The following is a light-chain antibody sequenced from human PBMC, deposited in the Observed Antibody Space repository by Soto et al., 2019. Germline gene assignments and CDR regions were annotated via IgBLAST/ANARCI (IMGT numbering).Light chain of an antibody. J-gene: IGKJ2*01. CDR1: QSVSSN. Sequence: EIVMTQSPATLSVSPGERATLSCRASQSVSSNLAWYQQKPGKAPRLLIYGASTRATGIPARFSGSGSGTEFTLTISSLQSEDFAVYYCHQYNNWPYTFGQGTKLEIK. V-gene: IGKV3-15*01. CDR3: HQYNNWPYT. CDR2: GAS.